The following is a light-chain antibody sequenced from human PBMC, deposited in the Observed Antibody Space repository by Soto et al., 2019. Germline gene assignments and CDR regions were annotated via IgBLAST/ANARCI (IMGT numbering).Light chain of an antibody. CDR2: AAS. CDR3: QQYSSYPLT. V-gene: IGKV1-16*02. Sequence: IQVTQAPSPLSSTLGDQVNHHFSARQDRCRYLAWFQQKPGKAPKSLIYAASTLQDGVPSKFSGSGYGTDFTLTISSLQPEDFATYYCQQYSSYPLTFGGGTKVEIK. CDR1: QDRCRY. J-gene: IGKJ4*01.